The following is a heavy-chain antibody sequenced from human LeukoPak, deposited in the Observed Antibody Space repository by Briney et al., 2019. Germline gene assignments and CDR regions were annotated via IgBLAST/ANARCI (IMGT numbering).Heavy chain of an antibody. CDR2: IRYDGSNK. D-gene: IGHD4-17*01. CDR3: ARGRNVVTTSGYFDY. CDR1: GFTFSSYG. Sequence: PGGSLRLSCAASGFTFSSYGMHWVRQAPGKGLEWVAFIRYDGSNKYYADSVKGRFTISRDNSKNTLYLQMNSLRGEDTAVYFCARGRNVVTTSGYFDYWGQGTLVTVSS. V-gene: IGHV3-30*02. J-gene: IGHJ4*02.